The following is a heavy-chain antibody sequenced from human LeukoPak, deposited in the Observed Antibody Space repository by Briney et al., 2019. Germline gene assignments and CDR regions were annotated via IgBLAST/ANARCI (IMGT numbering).Heavy chain of an antibody. Sequence: SETLSLTCAVSGGSISSSNWWSWVRQPPGKGLEWIGSIYYSGSTYYNPSLKSRVTISVDTSKNQFSLKLSSVTAADTALYYCARRRKYYYDSSGYFPWGQGTLVTVSS. J-gene: IGHJ5*02. D-gene: IGHD3-22*01. CDR2: IYYSGST. CDR1: GGSISSSNW. V-gene: IGHV4-39*01. CDR3: ARRRKYYYDSSGYFP.